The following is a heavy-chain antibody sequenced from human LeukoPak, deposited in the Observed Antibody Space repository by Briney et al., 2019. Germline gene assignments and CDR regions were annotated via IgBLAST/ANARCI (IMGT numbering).Heavy chain of an antibody. CDR2: TYYRSMWYN. Sequence: SQTLSLTCAISGDSVSINSVTWNWLRQSPSRGLEWLGRTYYRSMWYNDYAVSVRGRITVNPDTSKNQFSLHLNSVTPEDTAVYYCARRLTQYDCFDRWGQGILVTVSS. CDR1: GDSVSINSVT. D-gene: IGHD2-2*01. J-gene: IGHJ5*02. CDR3: ARRLTQYDCFDR. V-gene: IGHV6-1*01.